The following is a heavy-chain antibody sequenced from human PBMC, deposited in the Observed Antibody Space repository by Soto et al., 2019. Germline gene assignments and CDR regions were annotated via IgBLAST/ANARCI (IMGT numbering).Heavy chain of an antibody. D-gene: IGHD3-22*01. J-gene: IGHJ3*01. CDR2: ISASGGTT. CDR1: GFTFSTYA. Sequence: EVQLLESGGGLVQPGGSLRLSCAASGFTFSTYAMNWVRQAPGKGLEWVSGISASGGTTYYADSVKGRLIISRDNSRNTLFLQMNRLRAEDTAIYYCAQDRSPNYYDLGGYSIDSFDVWGQGTMVTVSS. V-gene: IGHV3-23*01. CDR3: AQDRSPNYYDLGGYSIDSFDV.